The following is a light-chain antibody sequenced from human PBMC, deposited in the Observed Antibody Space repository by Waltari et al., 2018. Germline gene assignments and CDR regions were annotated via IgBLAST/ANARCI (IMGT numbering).Light chain of an antibody. V-gene: IGLV1-47*01. J-gene: IGLJ2*01. CDR1: SSNLGSNY. Sequence: SVLTQPPSASGTPGQGFTISSSGSSSNLGSNYVCWYQQLPGTTPQLLSYKHGQRPSGVPDRFSGSKSGTSASLAVSGLRSEDEADYYCAAWDDSLSGPVFGGGTKLTVL. CDR2: KHG. CDR3: AAWDDSLSGPV.